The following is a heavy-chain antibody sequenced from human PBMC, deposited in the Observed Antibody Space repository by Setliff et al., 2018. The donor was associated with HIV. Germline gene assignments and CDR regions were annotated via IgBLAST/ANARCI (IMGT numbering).Heavy chain of an antibody. CDR3: ARVPSRKNWFDP. Sequence: SETLSLTCTVSGGSINNGAYYWSWIRQHPEKGLEWIGYTYYSGSSYYNPSLKTRVTMSIDTSKNQFFLNLTSVTVADTGVYFCARVPSRKNWFDPWGQGTPVTVS. D-gene: IGHD2-2*01. J-gene: IGHJ5*02. CDR2: TYYSGSS. CDR1: GGSINNGAYY. V-gene: IGHV4-31*03.